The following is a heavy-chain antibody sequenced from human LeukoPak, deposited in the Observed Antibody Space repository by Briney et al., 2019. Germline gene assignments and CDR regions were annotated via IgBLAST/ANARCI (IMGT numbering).Heavy chain of an antibody. V-gene: IGHV3-23*01. CDR3: AKWAGSGEQTKRYFGPFDF. Sequence: GGSLILSCAASGFTFSNWAITWVRQAPGMGPEWVSSISGDGSGTYYADSVKGRFTVSRDNSKDTLYLEINSLRVEDTAVYYCAKWAGSGEQTKRYFGPFDFWGQGTLVSVSS. CDR2: ISGDGSGT. D-gene: IGHD1/OR15-1a*01. J-gene: IGHJ4*02. CDR1: GFTFSNWA.